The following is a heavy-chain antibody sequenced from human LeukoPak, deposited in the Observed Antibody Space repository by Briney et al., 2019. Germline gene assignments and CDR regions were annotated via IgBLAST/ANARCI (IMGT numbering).Heavy chain of an antibody. Sequence: PGGSLRLSCAASGFTFSTYAMSWVRQAPGKGLEWVSGISGSGGSTYYADSVKGRFTISRDNSKNTLYLQMNSLRAEDTAVYYCAKLGGHPLHNYYVGVWGKGTTVAVSS. J-gene: IGHJ6*03. CDR1: GFTFSTYA. CDR3: AKLGGHPLHNYYVGV. D-gene: IGHD3-16*01. CDR2: ISGSGGST. V-gene: IGHV3-23*01.